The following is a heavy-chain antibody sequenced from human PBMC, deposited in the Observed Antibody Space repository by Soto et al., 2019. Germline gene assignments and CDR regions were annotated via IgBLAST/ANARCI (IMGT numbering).Heavy chain of an antibody. V-gene: IGHV3-23*01. CDR1: GFAFSTYA. Sequence: GGSVRLSCAASGFAFSTYAMTWVRQAPGKGLEWVSVISGSGGSSYYADSVKGRFTISRDNSKNTLFLQMNGLRAEDTAVYYCAKVTKRAAAGRYEYYKYGMDVWGQGTTVTVSS. J-gene: IGHJ6*02. CDR2: ISGSGGSS. D-gene: IGHD6-13*01. CDR3: AKVTKRAAAGRYEYYKYGMDV.